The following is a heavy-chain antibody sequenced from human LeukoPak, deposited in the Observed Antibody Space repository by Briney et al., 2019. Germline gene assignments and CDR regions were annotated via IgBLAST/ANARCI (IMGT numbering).Heavy chain of an antibody. Sequence: GGSLRLSCAASGFIFSDYYMSWIRQAPGKGLEWVSYIRRGGDTIYYADSVEGRFTISRDNAKDSLFLQMTNLRGEDRAIYYCLRDLNGWVDYWDQGTLVTVSS. CDR3: LRDLNGWVDY. J-gene: IGHJ4*02. CDR1: GFIFSDYY. V-gene: IGHV3-11*01. CDR2: IRRGGDTI. D-gene: IGHD1-1*01.